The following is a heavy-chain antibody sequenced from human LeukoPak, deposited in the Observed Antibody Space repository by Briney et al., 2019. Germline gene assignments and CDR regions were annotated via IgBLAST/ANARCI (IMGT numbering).Heavy chain of an antibody. V-gene: IGHV4-59*12. D-gene: IGHD3-10*01. CDR2: IYYSGST. Sequence: SETLSLTCTVSGGSISSYYWSWIRQPPGKGLEWIGYIYYSGSTNYNPSLKSRVTISVHTSKNQFSLKLSSVTAADTAVYYCARLTKNDSGSYRFGKKKRGYMDVWGKGTTVTISS. J-gene: IGHJ6*03. CDR3: ARLTKNDSGSYRFGKKKRGYMDV. CDR1: GGSISSYY.